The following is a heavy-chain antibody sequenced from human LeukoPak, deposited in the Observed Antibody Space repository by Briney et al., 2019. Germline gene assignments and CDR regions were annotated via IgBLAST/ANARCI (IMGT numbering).Heavy chain of an antibody. CDR3: ARARSGYSRARSLYYFDY. Sequence: SETLSLTCAVYGGSFSGYYRSWIRQPPGKGLEWIGEINHSGSTNYNPSLKSRVTISVDTSKNQFSLKLSSVTAADTAVYYCARARSGYSRARSLYYFDYWGQGTLVTVSS. CDR2: INHSGST. CDR1: GGSFSGYY. J-gene: IGHJ4*02. D-gene: IGHD6-13*01. V-gene: IGHV4-34*01.